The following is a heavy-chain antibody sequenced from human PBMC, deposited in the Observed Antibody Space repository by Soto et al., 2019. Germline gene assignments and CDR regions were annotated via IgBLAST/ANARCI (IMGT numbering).Heavy chain of an antibody. Sequence: GGSLRLSCTASGFTFSSYAMSWVRQAPGKGLEWVSAISGSGGSTYYADSVKGRFTISRDNSKNTLYLQMNSLRAEDTAVYYCAKDRLVISWFDPWGHGTLVTVSS. D-gene: IGHD6-6*01. CDR2: ISGSGGST. J-gene: IGHJ5*02. V-gene: IGHV3-23*01. CDR3: AKDRLVISWFDP. CDR1: GFTFSSYA.